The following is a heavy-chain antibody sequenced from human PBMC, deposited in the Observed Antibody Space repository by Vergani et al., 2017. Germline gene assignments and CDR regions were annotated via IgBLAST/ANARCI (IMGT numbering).Heavy chain of an antibody. CDR2: IWYDGSNK. Sequence: QVQLVESGGGVVQPGRSLRLSCAASGFRFSSYGMNWVRQAPGKGLEWVAVIWYDGSNKYYADSVKGRFTISRDNSKNTLYLQMNSLRAEDTAVYYCAKLPSGRIVGPLYYFDSWGQGTLVTVSS. CDR1: GFRFSSYG. J-gene: IGHJ4*02. D-gene: IGHD1-26*01. CDR3: AKLPSGRIVGPLYYFDS. V-gene: IGHV3-33*06.